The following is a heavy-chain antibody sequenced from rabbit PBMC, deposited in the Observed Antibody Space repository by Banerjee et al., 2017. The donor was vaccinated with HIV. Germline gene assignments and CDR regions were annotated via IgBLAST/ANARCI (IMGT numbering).Heavy chain of an antibody. D-gene: IGHD8-1*01. CDR1: GFSFSSSYY. CDR2: IYTGSGST. CDR3: ARSGASSSYATFYGFNL. J-gene: IGHJ4*01. V-gene: IGHV1S40*01. Sequence: QSLEESGGDLVKPGASLTLTCTASGFSFSSSYYMCWVRQAPGKGLEWIGCIYTGSGSTYYASWAKGRFTISKTSSTTVTLQMTSLTAADTATYFCARSGASSSYATFYGFNLWGPGTLVTVS.